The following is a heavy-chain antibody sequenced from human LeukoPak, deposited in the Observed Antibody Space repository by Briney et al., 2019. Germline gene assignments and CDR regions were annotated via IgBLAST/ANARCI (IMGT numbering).Heavy chain of an antibody. CDR3: ARHRRIGGDYDY. CDR2: IDPSDSYT. J-gene: IGHJ4*02. D-gene: IGHD2-15*01. CDR1: GYSFTNYW. Sequence: GESLKISCKGSGYSFTNYWISWVRQMPGKGLEWMGRIDPSDSYTNYSPSFQGHVTISADKSISTAYLQWSSLKASDTAMYHCARHRRIGGDYDYWGQGTLVTVSS. V-gene: IGHV5-10-1*01.